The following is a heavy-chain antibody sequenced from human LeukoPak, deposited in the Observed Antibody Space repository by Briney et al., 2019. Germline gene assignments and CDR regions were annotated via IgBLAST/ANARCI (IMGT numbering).Heavy chain of an antibody. J-gene: IGHJ6*02. CDR1: GGSISSYY. CDR2: IYYSGST. D-gene: IGHD7-27*01. V-gene: IGHV4-59*08. Sequence: SETLSLTCTVSGGSISSYYWSWIRQPPGKGLEWIGYIYYSGSTNYNPSLKSRVTISVDTSKNQSSLKLSSVTAAGTAVYYCARHPRSNWGSSYYYYGMDVWGQGTTVTVSS. CDR3: ARHPRSNWGSSYYYYGMDV.